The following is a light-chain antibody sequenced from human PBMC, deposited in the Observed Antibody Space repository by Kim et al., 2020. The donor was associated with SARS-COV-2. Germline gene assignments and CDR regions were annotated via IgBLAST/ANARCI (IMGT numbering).Light chain of an antibody. Sequence: ASVGDRVTITCQASQDITNYMNWYQQKAGQAPKLLIYHSSNLEAGVPSRFSGSGSGTHFTFTIGSLQPADIPTYYCQQYDNVPLTFGGGTKVDIK. CDR1: QDITNY. CDR2: HSS. V-gene: IGKV1-33*01. CDR3: QQYDNVPLT. J-gene: IGKJ4*01.